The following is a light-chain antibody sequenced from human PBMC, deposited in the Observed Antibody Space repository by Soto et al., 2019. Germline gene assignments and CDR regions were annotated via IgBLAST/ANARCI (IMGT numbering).Light chain of an antibody. CDR1: QSTSVL. V-gene: IGKV1-5*03. CDR2: EAS. CDR3: QQYNSYSTT. J-gene: IGKJ1*01. Sequence: IQMTQSPCTLSASVAGRVTITCRGSQSTSVLLAWYQQKAGKAPNLLIYEASRLESGVPSRFSGSGSETEFTLTISGLQPGDSATYYCQQYNSYSTTFGQGTKVDIK.